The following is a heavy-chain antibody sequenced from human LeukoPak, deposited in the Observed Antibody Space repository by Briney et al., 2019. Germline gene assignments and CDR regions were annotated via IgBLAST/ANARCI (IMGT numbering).Heavy chain of an antibody. CDR1: GGTFSSYA. J-gene: IGHJ4*02. Sequence: ASVKVSCKASGGTFSSYAISWVRQAPGQGLEWMGGIIPIFGTANYAQKFQGRVTITADEPTSTAYMELSSLRSEDTAVYYCARGEFTGDLLYYFDYWGQGTLVTVSS. D-gene: IGHD4-17*01. CDR3: ARGEFTGDLLYYFDY. V-gene: IGHV1-69*13. CDR2: IIPIFGTA.